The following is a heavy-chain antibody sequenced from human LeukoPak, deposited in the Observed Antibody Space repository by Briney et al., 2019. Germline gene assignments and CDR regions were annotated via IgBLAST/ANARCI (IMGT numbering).Heavy chain of an antibody. CDR2: MSSGGTYI. Sequence: GGSLRLSCAASGFTFSSYSMTWVRQAPGKGLEWISSMSSGGTYIYYANSVRGRFTISRDNAKNSLYLLMNSLRAEDTAVYYCARDRPTGASRLFVVQWGQGTLVTVSS. CDR3: ARDRPTGASRLFVVQ. D-gene: IGHD3-3*01. J-gene: IGHJ4*02. CDR1: GFTFSSYS. V-gene: IGHV3-21*01.